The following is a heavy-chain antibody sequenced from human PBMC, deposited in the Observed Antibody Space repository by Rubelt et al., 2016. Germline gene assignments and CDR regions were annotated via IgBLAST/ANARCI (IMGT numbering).Heavy chain of an antibody. J-gene: IGHJ4*02. CDR3: ARTYYYDSSGPVDY. CDR2: INHSGST. Sequence: QVQLQQWGAGPLKPSETLSLTCAVYGESFSGYYWSWIRQPPGKGLEWIGEINHSGSTNYNPSLKSRVTISVDTSKNQFSLKLSSVTAADTAVYYCARTYYYDSSGPVDYWGQGTLVTVSS. D-gene: IGHD3-22*01. CDR1: GESFSGYY. V-gene: IGHV4-34*01.